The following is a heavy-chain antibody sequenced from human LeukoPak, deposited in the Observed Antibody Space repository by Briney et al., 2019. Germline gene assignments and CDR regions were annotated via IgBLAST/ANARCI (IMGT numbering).Heavy chain of an antibody. D-gene: IGHD4-17*01. J-gene: IGHJ2*01. V-gene: IGHV3-33*01. CDR3: ARDQDYGDAGYFDP. Sequence: GRSLRLSCAASGFTFSSYGMHWVRQAPGKGLEWVAVIWYDGSNKYYTDSVKGRFTISRDNSKNTLYLQMSSLRAEDTAVYYCARDQDYGDAGYFDPWGRGTLVTVSS. CDR1: GFTFSSYG. CDR2: IWYDGSNK.